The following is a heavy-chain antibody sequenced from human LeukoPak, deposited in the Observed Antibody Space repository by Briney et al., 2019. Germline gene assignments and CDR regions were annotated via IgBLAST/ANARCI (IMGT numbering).Heavy chain of an antibody. D-gene: IGHD1-26*01. CDR3: AVNSGSSDLEYYFDY. Sequence: PSETLSLTCIVSGGSISSYYWSWIRQPPGKGLEWIGEINHSGSTNYNPSLKSRVTISVDTSKNQFSLKLSSVTAADTAVYYCAVNSGSSDLEYYFDYWGQGTLVTVSS. CDR1: GGSISSYY. V-gene: IGHV4-34*01. CDR2: INHSGST. J-gene: IGHJ4*02.